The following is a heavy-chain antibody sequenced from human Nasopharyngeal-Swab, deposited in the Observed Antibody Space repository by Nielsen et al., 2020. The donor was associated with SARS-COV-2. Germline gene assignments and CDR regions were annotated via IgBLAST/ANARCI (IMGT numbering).Heavy chain of an antibody. CDR2: IKSKTDGGTT. D-gene: IGHD4-17*01. J-gene: IGHJ4*02. CDR1: GFTFSGSA. Sequence: GESLKISCAASGFTFSGSAMHWVRQAPGKGLEWVGRIKSKTDGGTTDYAAPVKGRFTISRDDSKNTLHLQMNSLKTEDTAVYYCTTDLHDYGDYDYWGQGTLVTVSS. V-gene: IGHV3-15*01. CDR3: TTDLHDYGDYDY.